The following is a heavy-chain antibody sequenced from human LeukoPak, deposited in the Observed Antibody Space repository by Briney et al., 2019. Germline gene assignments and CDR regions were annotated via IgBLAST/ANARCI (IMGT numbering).Heavy chain of an antibody. J-gene: IGHJ4*02. Sequence: GASVKVSCKASGYTFTGYYMHWVRQAPGQGLEWMGWINPNSGGTNYAQKFQGRVTMTRDTSISTAYMELSRLRSDDTAVYYCAGGRSDSSGYYYPYFGYWGQGTLATVSS. CDR1: GYTFTGYY. D-gene: IGHD3-22*01. CDR3: AGGRSDSSGYYYPYFGY. CDR2: INPNSGGT. V-gene: IGHV1-2*02.